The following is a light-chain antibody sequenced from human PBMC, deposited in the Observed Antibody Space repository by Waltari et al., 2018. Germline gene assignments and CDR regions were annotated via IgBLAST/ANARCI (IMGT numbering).Light chain of an antibody. CDR2: AAS. J-gene: IGKJ2*01. CDR1: QTVTNY. V-gene: IGKV1-39*01. Sequence: DIQMTQSPSSLSASVGDRVTITCRASQTVTNYLNWYQQKPGKAPKLLIYAASTVQSGVPSRFSGSRSGTDFTLTISSLQLEDFVTYYCQQSYTAPYTFGQGTDLEIK. CDR3: QQSYTAPYT.